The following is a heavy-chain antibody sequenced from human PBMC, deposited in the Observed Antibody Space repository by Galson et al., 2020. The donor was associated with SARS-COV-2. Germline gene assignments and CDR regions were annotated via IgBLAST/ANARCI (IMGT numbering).Heavy chain of an antibody. CDR1: GGSFSGYY. J-gene: IGHJ6*03. Sequence: SETLSLTCAVYGGSFSGYYWSWIRQVPGKGLQWIGEINNSGGANYSPSLKSRVTISVDTSKNQFSLNLKSVTAADTALYYCARGHRGVVPSPILGLGPYYSYYYMDVWGRGTTVTVSS. D-gene: IGHD2-2*01. V-gene: IGHV4-34*01. CDR3: ARGHRGVVPSPILGLGPYYSYYYMDV. CDR2: INNSGGA.